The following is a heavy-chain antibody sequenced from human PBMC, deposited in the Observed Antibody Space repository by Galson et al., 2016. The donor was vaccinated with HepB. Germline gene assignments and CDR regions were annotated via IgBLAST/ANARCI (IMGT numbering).Heavy chain of an antibody. V-gene: IGHV4-39*01. CDR3: ARHLAPSMVSGFDY. D-gene: IGHD5-18*01. CDR2: AYHTGTT. CDR1: GGSISVSSSVYY. J-gene: IGHJ4*02. Sequence: SETLSLTCTVSGGSISVSSSVYYWGWVRQPPGKGLEWIGTAYHTGTTHYNPSFMSRISTSIDTSKNRFSLRLTSVTAADTAVYYCARHLAPSMVSGFDYWGQGILVSVSS.